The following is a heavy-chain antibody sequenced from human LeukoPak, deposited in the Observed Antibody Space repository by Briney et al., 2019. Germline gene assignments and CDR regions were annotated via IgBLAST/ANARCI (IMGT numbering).Heavy chain of an antibody. CDR2: ISGSGGST. V-gene: IGHV3-23*01. CDR3: AKVYGSGSYYPIFDY. J-gene: IGHJ4*02. CDR1: GFTFNNYG. D-gene: IGHD3-10*01. Sequence: GGSLRLSCAASGFTFNNYGMNWVRQAPGKGLEWVSTISGSGGSTYYADSVKGRFTISRDNSKNTLYLQMNSLRAEDTAVYYCAKVYGSGSYYPIFDYWGQGTLVTVSS.